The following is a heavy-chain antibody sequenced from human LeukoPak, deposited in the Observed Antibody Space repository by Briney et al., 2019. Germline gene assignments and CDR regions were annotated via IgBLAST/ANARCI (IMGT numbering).Heavy chain of an antibody. CDR2: IYYRGST. CDR3: AKSLYNYKSGTYFRPFDS. CDR1: GGSISSSLYY. D-gene: IGHD3-10*01. V-gene: IGHV4-39*01. J-gene: IGHJ4*02. Sequence: SETLSLTCTVSGGSISSSLYYWGWIRQPPGKGLEWIGTIYYRGSTYYKPSLKSRVTISVDTSKNQFSLKLRSVTATDTAVYYCAKSLYNYKSGTYFRPFDSWGQGILVTVSS.